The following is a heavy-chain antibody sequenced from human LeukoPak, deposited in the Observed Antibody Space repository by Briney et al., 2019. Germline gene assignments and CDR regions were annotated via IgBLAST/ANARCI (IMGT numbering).Heavy chain of an antibody. J-gene: IGHJ4*02. D-gene: IGHD7-27*01. CDR3: ARVPPVWGDPQPIVLYFDY. Sequence: GRSLRLSCAASGFTFSSYAMHWVRQAPGKGLEWVAVISYDGSNKYYADSVKGRFTISRDNSKNTLYLQMNSLRAEDTAVYYCARVPPVWGDPQPIVLYFDYWGQGTLVTVSS. CDR1: GFTFSSYA. V-gene: IGHV3-30-3*01. CDR2: ISYDGSNK.